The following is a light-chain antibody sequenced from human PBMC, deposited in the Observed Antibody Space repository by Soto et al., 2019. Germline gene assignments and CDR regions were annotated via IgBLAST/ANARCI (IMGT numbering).Light chain of an antibody. J-gene: IGKJ2*01. CDR3: QHLNSYPNT. CDR2: AAS. Sequence: DIQLTQSPSFLSASVGDRVTITCRASQGISSYLAWYQQKPGKAPKLLIYAASTLQSGVPSRFSGSGSGTEFTLTISTLQPEDFATYYCQHLNSYPNTFGQGTKLEIK. V-gene: IGKV1-9*01. CDR1: QGISSY.